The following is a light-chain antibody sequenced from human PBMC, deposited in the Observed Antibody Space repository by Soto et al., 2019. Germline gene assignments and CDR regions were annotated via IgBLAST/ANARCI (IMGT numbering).Light chain of an antibody. Sequence: DIQLTQSISFLSASFGDRVTITCRASQVISSYLAWYQQKTGKAPKLLIYGASTLQSGVPSRFSGSRYGTEFNLTISSLQTEDFATYYCQQLKSYPITFGQGTRLEIK. CDR2: GAS. V-gene: IGKV1-9*01. CDR3: QQLKSYPIT. CDR1: QVISSY. J-gene: IGKJ5*01.